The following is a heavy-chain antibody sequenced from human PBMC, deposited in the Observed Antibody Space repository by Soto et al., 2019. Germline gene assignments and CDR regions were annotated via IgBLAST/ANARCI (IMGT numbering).Heavy chain of an antibody. CDR3: ARLYCSSTSCYVGAFDI. V-gene: IGHV1-46*03. CDR2: INPSGGST. Sequence: GASVKVSCKASGYTFASCYMHWVRQAPGQGLEWMGIINPSGGSTSYAQKFQGRVTMTRDTSTSTVYMELSSLRSEDTAVYYCARLYCSSTSCYVGAFDIWGQGTMVTVSS. CDR1: GYTFASCY. J-gene: IGHJ3*02. D-gene: IGHD2-2*01.